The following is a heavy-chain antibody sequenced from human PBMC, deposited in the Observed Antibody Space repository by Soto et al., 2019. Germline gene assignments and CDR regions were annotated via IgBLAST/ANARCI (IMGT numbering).Heavy chain of an antibody. Sequence: RGSLRLSCEASGFTFSGSAMHWVRQASGKGLEWVAVIWHDGRNKYYADFVKGRFTISRDNSKNTLYLQMNILRAEDTGMYYCAREHGSGSYSAFDIWGQGTMVTVSS. CDR3: AREHGSGSYSAFDI. CDR2: IWHDGRNK. V-gene: IGHV3-33*08. D-gene: IGHD3-10*01. J-gene: IGHJ3*02. CDR1: GFTFSGSA.